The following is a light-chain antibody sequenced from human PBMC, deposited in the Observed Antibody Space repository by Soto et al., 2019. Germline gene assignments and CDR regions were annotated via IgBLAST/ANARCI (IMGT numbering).Light chain of an antibody. V-gene: IGKV1-39*01. CDR3: QQSYSTPRT. CDR1: QSISSY. J-gene: IGKJ2*01. CDR2: AAS. Sequence: DIQMTQSPSSLSASVGDRVTITCRARQSISSYLNWYQQKPGKAHKLLIYAASSLQSGVPSRFSGSGSGTDFTLTISSLQPEDFATYYCQQSYSTPRTFGQGTKLEIK.